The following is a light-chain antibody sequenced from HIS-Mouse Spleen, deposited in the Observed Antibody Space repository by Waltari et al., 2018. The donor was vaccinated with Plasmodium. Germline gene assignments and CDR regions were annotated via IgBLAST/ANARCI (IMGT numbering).Light chain of an antibody. CDR1: QSLVHSDGNTY. CDR2: KVS. J-gene: IGKJ1*01. CDR3: MQDTHWPGT. V-gene: IGKV2-30*02. Sequence: DVVMTQSPLSLPVTLGQPASISCRSSQSLVHSDGNTYLNWFQQRPGQDPRRLLVKVSNRDAWGPARSSGMGSGADFTLKISRVEAEDVGVYYCMQDTHWPGTFGQGTKVEIK.